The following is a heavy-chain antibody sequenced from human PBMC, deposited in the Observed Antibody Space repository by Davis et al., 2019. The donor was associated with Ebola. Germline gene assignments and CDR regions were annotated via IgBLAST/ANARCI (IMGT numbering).Heavy chain of an antibody. CDR1: GGSISSYY. D-gene: IGHD1-14*01. J-gene: IGHJ6*02. CDR3: AITTTPPLGYYYYAMDV. Sequence: PSETLSLTCTVSGGSISSYYWSWIRQPPGKGLEWIGHIYYSGSTNYNPSLKSRVTISVDTSKNQFSLKLSSVTAADTAVYYCAITTTPPLGYYYYAMDVWGQGTTVTVSS. CDR2: IYYSGST. V-gene: IGHV4-59*08.